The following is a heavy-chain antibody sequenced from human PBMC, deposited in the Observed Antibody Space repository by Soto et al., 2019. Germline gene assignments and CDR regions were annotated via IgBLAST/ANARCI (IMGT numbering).Heavy chain of an antibody. CDR3: ANGRATYGLLTHDY. CDR2: LTGSSSNT. J-gene: IGHJ4*02. CDR1: GFSFRDYA. D-gene: IGHD3-9*01. V-gene: IGHV3-23*01. Sequence: GGSLRLSCAASGFSFRDYAMSWVRQAPGKGLEWISTLTGSSSNTYYADSVKGRFAISRDNSRNTLYLQMHSLTAEDTAVYYCANGRATYGLLTHDYWGQGTLVTVSS.